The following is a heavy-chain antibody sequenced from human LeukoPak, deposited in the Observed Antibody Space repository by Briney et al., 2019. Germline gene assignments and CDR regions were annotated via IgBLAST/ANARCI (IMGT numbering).Heavy chain of an antibody. Sequence: ASVKVSCKASGYTFTNYYMHWVRQAPGQGLEWMGIVNPSGGSTSYAQKFQGGVTMTRDTSTSTVYMELSSLRSEDTALYYCARGRFPTKRSAYYYGAFDIWGQGTMVTVSS. CDR1: GYTFTNYY. D-gene: IGHD3-22*01. CDR3: ARGRFPTKRSAYYYGAFDI. J-gene: IGHJ3*02. V-gene: IGHV1-46*01. CDR2: VNPSGGST.